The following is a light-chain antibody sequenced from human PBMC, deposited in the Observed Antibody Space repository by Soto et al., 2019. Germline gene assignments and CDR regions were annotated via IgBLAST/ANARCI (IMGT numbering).Light chain of an antibody. J-gene: IGLJ7*01. V-gene: IGLV1-44*01. CDR1: SSNIGSHT. CDR2: TNN. CDR3: ATWDDSLNGPV. Sequence: QSVLTQPPSASGTPGQRVTISCSGSSSNIGSHTVNWYQQLPGTAPKLLIYTNNQRPSGVPDRFSGSKSGTSASLAISGLQSEDEADYYCATWDDSLNGPVFGGGTQLTVL.